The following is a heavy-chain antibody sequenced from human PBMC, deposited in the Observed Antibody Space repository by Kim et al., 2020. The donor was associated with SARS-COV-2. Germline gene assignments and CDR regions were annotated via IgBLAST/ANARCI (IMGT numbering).Heavy chain of an antibody. D-gene: IGHD6-13*01. Sequence: GESLKISCKGSGYSFTSYWIGWVRQMPGKGLEWMGIIYPGDSDTRYSPSFQGQVTISADKSISTAYLQWSSLKASDTAMYYCAGPERGGTSHLYSSRHDAFDIWGQGTMVTVSS. V-gene: IGHV5-51*01. CDR2: IYPGDSDT. CDR3: AGPERGGTSHLYSSRHDAFDI. J-gene: IGHJ3*02. CDR1: GYSFTSYW.